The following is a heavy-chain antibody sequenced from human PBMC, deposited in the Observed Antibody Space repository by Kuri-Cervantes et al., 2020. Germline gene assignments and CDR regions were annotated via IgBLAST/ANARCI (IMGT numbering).Heavy chain of an antibody. D-gene: IGHD1-26*01. Sequence: ASVKVSCKASGYTFTSYYMHWVRQAPGQGLEWMGIINPSGGSTSYAQKFQGRVTMTRDTSTSTVYMELSSLRSEDTAVYYCAREGGSYLASPAFDIRGQGTMVTVSS. CDR2: INPSGGST. CDR1: GYTFTSYY. V-gene: IGHV1-46*01. J-gene: IGHJ3*02. CDR3: AREGGSYLASPAFDI.